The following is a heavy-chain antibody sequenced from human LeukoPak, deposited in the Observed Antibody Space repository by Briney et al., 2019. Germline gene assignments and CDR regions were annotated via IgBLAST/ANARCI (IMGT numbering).Heavy chain of an antibody. Sequence: ASVKVSCKASGYTFTSYDINWVRQAPGQGLEWMGWMNPNSGNAGYAQKFQGRVTMTRNTSISTAYMELSSLRSEDTAVYYCARVSYDSIVGATWAFDYWGQGTLVTVSS. CDR3: ARVSYDSIVGATWAFDY. J-gene: IGHJ4*02. CDR1: GYTFTSYD. D-gene: IGHD1-26*01. CDR2: MNPNSGNA. V-gene: IGHV1-8*01.